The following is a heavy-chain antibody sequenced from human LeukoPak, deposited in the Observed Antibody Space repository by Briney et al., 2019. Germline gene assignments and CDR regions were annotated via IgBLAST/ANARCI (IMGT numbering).Heavy chain of an antibody. CDR1: GFTFGDYY. J-gene: IGHJ4*02. D-gene: IGHD5-12*01. Sequence: PGGSLRLSCAASGFTFGDYYMSWIRQAPGKGPEWVSYISSSSIYTNYADSVKGRFTISRDNAKNSLYLQMNSLRAEDTALYYCARVVDGYSGYDPIGYWGQGTLVTVSS. CDR2: ISSSSIYT. V-gene: IGHV3-11*05. CDR3: ARVVDGYSGYDPIGY.